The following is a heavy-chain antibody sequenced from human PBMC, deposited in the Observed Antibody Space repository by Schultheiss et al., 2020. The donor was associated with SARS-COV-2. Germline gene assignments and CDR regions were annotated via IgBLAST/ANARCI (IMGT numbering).Heavy chain of an antibody. CDR2: IYYSGST. V-gene: IGHV4-61*01. Sequence: SETLSLTCTVSGVSVSSGNYYWSWIRQPPGKGLEWIGYIYYSGSTNYNPSLKSRVTISVDTSKNQFSLKLSSVTAADTAVYYCASVHAAGTDSVYGMDVWGQGTTVTVSS. J-gene: IGHJ6*02. CDR3: ASVHAAGTDSVYGMDV. CDR1: GVSVSSGNYY. D-gene: IGHD6-13*01.